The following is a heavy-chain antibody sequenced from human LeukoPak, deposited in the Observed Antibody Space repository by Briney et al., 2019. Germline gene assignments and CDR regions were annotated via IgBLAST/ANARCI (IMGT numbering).Heavy chain of an antibody. Sequence: GGSLRLSCAASGFTFSSYGMHWVRQAPGKGLEWVAVIWYDGSNKYYADSVKGRFTTSRDNSKNTLYLQMNSLRAEDTAVYYCARDRSGIAVAGMSYWGQGTLVTVSS. D-gene: IGHD6-19*01. CDR2: IWYDGSNK. CDR1: GFTFSSYG. CDR3: ARDRSGIAVAGMSY. V-gene: IGHV3-33*01. J-gene: IGHJ4*02.